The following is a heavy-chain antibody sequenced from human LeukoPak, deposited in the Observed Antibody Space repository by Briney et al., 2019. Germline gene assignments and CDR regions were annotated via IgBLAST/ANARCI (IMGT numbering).Heavy chain of an antibody. CDR2: IYYSGST. CDR3: ATVDTAMVPADY. CDR1: AGSLTNYY. Sequence: SETLSLTCTVSAGSLTNYYWSWIRQPPGKGMDWIGHIYYSGSTNYNPSLKSRVTISLDTSKNQFSLKVISVTAADTAVYYCATVDTAMVPADYWGQGTLVTVSS. V-gene: IGHV4-59*01. J-gene: IGHJ4*02. D-gene: IGHD5-18*01.